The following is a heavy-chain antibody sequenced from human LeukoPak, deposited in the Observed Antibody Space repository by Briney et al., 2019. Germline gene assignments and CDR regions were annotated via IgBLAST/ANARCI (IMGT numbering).Heavy chain of an antibody. CDR3: ARLPYYDSSGYFYFDY. V-gene: IGHV4-59*01. J-gene: IGHJ4*02. CDR2: IYYSGST. CDR1: GGSISSYY. Sequence: SETLSLTCTVSGGSISSYYWSWIRQPPGKGLEWIGYIYYSGSTNYNPSLKSRVTISVDTSKNQFSLKLSSVTAADTPVYYCARLPYYDSSGYFYFDYWGQGTLVTVSS. D-gene: IGHD3-22*01.